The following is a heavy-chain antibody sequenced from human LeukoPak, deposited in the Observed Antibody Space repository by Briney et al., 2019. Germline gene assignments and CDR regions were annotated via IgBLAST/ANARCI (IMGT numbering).Heavy chain of an antibody. V-gene: IGHV3-7*01. D-gene: IGHD2-15*01. CDR1: GLRFTSYW. Sequence: GGSLRLSCAASGLRFTSYWMSWVRQAPGKGLEWVANINQGGNTVNYVDSVKGRVSNSRDNANNALFLQMHSLRFEDTAIYYCATTFPYCGDGTCKLGGQGAQVTVSS. J-gene: IGHJ4*02. CDR3: ATTFPYCGDGTCKL. CDR2: INQGGNTV.